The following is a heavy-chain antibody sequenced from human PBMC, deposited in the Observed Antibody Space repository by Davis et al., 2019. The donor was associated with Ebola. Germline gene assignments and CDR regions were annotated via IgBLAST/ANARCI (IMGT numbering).Heavy chain of an antibody. D-gene: IGHD1-26*01. CDR1: GGSINSYY. CDR3: ARERGVGATLWQGGVGYFDY. Sequence: PSETLSLTCTVSGGSINSYYYNWIRQPAGKGLEWIGRIYSSGSTYYSPSLKSRVTMSIDTSENQFSLKLNSVTAADTAVYYCARERGVGATLWQGGVGYFDYWGQGTLVTVSS. V-gene: IGHV4-4*07. CDR2: IYSSGST. J-gene: IGHJ4*02.